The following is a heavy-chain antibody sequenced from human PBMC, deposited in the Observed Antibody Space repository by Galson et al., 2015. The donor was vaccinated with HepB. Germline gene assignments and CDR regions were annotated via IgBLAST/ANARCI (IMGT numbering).Heavy chain of an antibody. CDR2: INPSGGST. D-gene: IGHD4-17*01. J-gene: IGHJ6*02. V-gene: IGHV1-46*01. CDR1: GYTFTSYY. CDR3: ARGDYGDYGYYYYGMDV. Sequence: SVKVSCKASGYTFTSYYMHWVRQAPGQGLEWMGIINPSGGSTSYAQKFQGRVTMTRDTSTSSVYMELSSLRSEDTAVYYCARGDYGDYGYYYYGMDVWGQGTTVTVSS.